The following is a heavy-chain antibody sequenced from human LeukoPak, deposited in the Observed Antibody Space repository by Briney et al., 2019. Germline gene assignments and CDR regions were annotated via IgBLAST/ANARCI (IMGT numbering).Heavy chain of an antibody. CDR3: AREALGYRSGGNCYRFDK. D-gene: IGHD2-15*01. CDR1: GGSISRGGYY. J-gene: IGHJ4*02. Sequence: SETLSLTCSVSGGSISRGGYYWSWIRQHPGKGLEWIGYIYYSGSTYYNPSLKSRVTISLDTSKNQFSLTLNSVTAADTAVYYCAREALGYRSGGNCYRFDKWGQGTLVAVSS. CDR2: IYYSGST. V-gene: IGHV4-31*03.